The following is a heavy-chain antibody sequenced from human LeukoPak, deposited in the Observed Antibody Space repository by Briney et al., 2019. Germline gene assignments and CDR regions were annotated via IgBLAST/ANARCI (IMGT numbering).Heavy chain of an antibody. Sequence: SETLSLTCTVSGGSISSYYWSWIRQPPGKGLEWIGYIYYSGSTNYNPSLKSRVTIPVDTSKNQFSLKLSSVTAADTAVYYCARARPKYSGYDYWFDPWGQGTLVTVSS. J-gene: IGHJ5*02. CDR3: ARARPKYSGYDYWFDP. V-gene: IGHV4-59*01. CDR1: GGSISSYY. D-gene: IGHD5-12*01. CDR2: IYYSGST.